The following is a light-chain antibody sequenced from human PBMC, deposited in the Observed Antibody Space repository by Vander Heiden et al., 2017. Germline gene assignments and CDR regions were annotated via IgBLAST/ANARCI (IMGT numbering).Light chain of an antibody. CDR3: QQRSNWPQLT. CDR1: QSVSSY. J-gene: IGKJ4*01. CDR2: DAS. Sequence: IVLTQSPATLSLSPGERATLSCRASQSVSSYLAWYQQKPGQAPRLLIYDASNRATGIPARFSGSGSGTDFTLTISSLEPEDFAVHYCQQRSNWPQLTFGGGTKVEIK. V-gene: IGKV3-11*01.